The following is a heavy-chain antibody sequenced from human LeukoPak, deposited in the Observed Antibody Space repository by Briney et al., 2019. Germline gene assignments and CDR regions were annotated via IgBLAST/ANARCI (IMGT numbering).Heavy chain of an antibody. D-gene: IGHD4-11*01. J-gene: IGHJ4*02. CDR3: AHRVTDY. CDR1: GFTFSSYG. V-gene: IGHV3-30*03. CDR2: ISYDGSNK. Sequence: GGSLRLSCAASGFTFSSYGMHWVRQAPGKGLEWVAVISYDGSNKYYADSVKGRFTISRDNSKNTLYLQMNSLRAEDTAVYYCAHRVTDYWGQGTLVTVSS.